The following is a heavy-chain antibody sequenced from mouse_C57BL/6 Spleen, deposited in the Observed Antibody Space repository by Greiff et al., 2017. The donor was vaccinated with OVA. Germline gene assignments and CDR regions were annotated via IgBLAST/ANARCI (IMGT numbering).Heavy chain of an antibody. CDR2: IHPNSGST. CDR1: GYTFTSYW. J-gene: IGHJ2*01. V-gene: IGHV1-64*01. CDR3: ATPRDGYSYYFDC. Sequence: VQLQQPGAELVKPGASVKLSCKASGYTFTSYWMHWVKQRPGQGLEWIGMIHPNSGSTNYNEKFKSKATLTVDKSSSTAYMQLSSLTSEDSAVYYCATPRDGYSYYFDCWGQGTTLTVSS. D-gene: IGHD2-3*01.